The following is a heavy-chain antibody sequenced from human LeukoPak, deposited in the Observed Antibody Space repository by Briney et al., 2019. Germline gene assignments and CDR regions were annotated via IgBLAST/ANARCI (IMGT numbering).Heavy chain of an antibody. CDR3: ARYGNGWRNFDC. J-gene: IGHJ4*02. D-gene: IGHD6-19*01. CDR1: GFTFSNIW. V-gene: IGHV3-7*05. CDR2: IKHDGSET. Sequence: PGGSLSLSCAASGFTFSNIWMSWLRQAPGKGLEWVANIKHDGSETNYVDSVKGRFTISRDNAKNSLHLQMNSLRAEDTAVYYCARYGNGWRNFDCWGQGTLVTVSS.